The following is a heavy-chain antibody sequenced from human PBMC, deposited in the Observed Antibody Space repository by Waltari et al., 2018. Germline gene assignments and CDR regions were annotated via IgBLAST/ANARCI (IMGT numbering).Heavy chain of an antibody. CDR1: GFTFSRYW. CDR3: VRAEPGDGLDY. Sequence: EVQLVESGGALVQPGGSLRLSCATSGFTFSRYWMHWVRQAPGKGLMWVSHIESGGSRTTDADSVKGRFTISRDNAKNTVYLQMNSLGDEDTAVYYCVRAEPGDGLDYWGQGTLVTVSS. CDR2: IESGGSRT. J-gene: IGHJ4*02. D-gene: IGHD7-27*01. V-gene: IGHV3-74*03.